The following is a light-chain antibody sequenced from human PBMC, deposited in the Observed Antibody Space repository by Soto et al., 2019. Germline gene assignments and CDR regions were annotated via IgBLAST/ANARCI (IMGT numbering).Light chain of an antibody. CDR2: HGS. CDR3: QQYGSLVPGLT. V-gene: IGKV3-20*01. J-gene: IGKJ4*02. CDR1: QSISRNY. Sequence: IVLTQSPGTLSLSPGERVTLSCRASQSISRNYLAWSQQKPGLAPRLIMYHGSRRAAGTLDRFRGSGPGTDFSLTISRLEPEDFAVYYCQQYGSLVPGLTFGGGTNVEIK.